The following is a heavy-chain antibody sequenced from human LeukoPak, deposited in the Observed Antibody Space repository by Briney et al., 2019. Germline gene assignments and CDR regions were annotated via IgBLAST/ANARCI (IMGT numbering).Heavy chain of an antibody. CDR3: ARDTGYCSSGSCFLFDP. CDR2: IIPIFGTA. J-gene: IGHJ5*02. V-gene: IGHV1-69*13. D-gene: IGHD2-15*01. Sequence: ASVKVSCKASGGTFSSYAISWVRQAPGQGLEWMGGIIPIFGTANYAQKFQGRVTITADESTSTAYMELSSLRSEDTAVYYCARDTGYCSSGSCFLFDPWGQGTLVTVSS. CDR1: GGTFSSYA.